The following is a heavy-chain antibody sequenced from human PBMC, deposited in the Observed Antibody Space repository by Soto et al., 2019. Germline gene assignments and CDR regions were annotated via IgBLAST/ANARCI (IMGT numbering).Heavy chain of an antibody. CDR3: TSRKDYYDSSGHDY. CDR1: GFTFDNAW. V-gene: IGHV3-15*07. Sequence: GGSLRLSCAASGFTFDNAWMTWVRQAPGKGLEWVGHIKTKTEGGTTDYAAPVKGRFTISRDDSKNTLYLQMNSLKTEDTAVYYCTSRKDYYDSSGHDYWGLGTLVTVSS. D-gene: IGHD3-22*01. CDR2: IKTKTEGGTT. J-gene: IGHJ4*02.